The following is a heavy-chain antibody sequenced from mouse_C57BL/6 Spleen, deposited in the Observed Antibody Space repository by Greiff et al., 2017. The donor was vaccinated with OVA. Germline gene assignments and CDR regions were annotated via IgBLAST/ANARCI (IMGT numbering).Heavy chain of an antibody. CDR3: ARRWDYGYDRSYAMDY. D-gene: IGHD2-2*01. J-gene: IGHJ4*01. V-gene: IGHV1-26*01. CDR1: GYTFTDYY. Sequence: EVQLQQSGPELVKPGASVKISCKASGYTFTDYYMNWVKQSHGKSLEWIGDINPNNGGTSYNQKFKGKATLTVDKSSSTAYMELRSLTSEDSAVYYCARRWDYGYDRSYAMDYWGQGTSVTVSS. CDR2: INPNNGGT.